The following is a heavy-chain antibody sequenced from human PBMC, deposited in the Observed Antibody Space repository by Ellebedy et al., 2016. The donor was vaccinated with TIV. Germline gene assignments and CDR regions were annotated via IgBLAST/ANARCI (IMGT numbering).Heavy chain of an antibody. D-gene: IGHD2/OR15-2a*01. CDR3: ATCNTNWSQTYFDY. V-gene: IGHV3-30-3*01. CDR2: ISYDGSNK. CDR1: GFTFSTYA. Sequence: GESLKISXAASGFTFSTYAMHWVRQAPGKGLEWVAVISYDGSNKYYADSVKGRFTISRDNSKNTLYLQMNSLRAEDTAVYYCATCNTNWSQTYFDYWGQGTLVTVSS. J-gene: IGHJ4*02.